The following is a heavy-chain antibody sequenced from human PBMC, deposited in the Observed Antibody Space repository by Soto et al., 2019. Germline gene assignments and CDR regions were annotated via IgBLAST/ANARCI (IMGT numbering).Heavy chain of an antibody. CDR3: TTFYRTDP. J-gene: IGHJ5*01. V-gene: IGHV3-15*07. CDR1: GLTFSSRW. CDR2: IKSERDGETP. D-gene: IGHD3-16*02. Sequence: EVQLVESGGDLVEPGGSLRLSCAGSGLTFSSRWMNWVRRAPGKGLEWVAFIKSERDGETPDYAAPVRGRFTISRDDSSITLFLQMTSLKTEDTGIYYCTTFYRTDPWGQGTLVTVSS.